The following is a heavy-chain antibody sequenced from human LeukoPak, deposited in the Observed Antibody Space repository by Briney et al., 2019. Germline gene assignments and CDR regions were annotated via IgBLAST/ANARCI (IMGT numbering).Heavy chain of an antibody. J-gene: IGHJ4*02. Sequence: GRSLRLSCAASGFTFSSYGMHWVRQAPGKGLEWVAVISYDGSNKYYADSVKGRFTISRDNSKNTLYLQMNSLRAEDTAVYYCAKDFMLAVAGTGNFDYWGQGTLVTVSS. CDR3: AKDFMLAVAGTGNFDY. CDR2: ISYDGSNK. CDR1: GFTFSSYG. D-gene: IGHD6-19*01. V-gene: IGHV3-30*18.